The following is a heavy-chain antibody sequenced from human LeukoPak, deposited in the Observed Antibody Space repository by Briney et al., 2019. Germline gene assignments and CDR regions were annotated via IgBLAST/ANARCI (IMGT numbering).Heavy chain of an antibody. CDR1: GFTFSNFW. J-gene: IGHJ4*02. CDR3: ARDKIAGATNFDY. Sequence: GGSLRLSCAASGFTFSNFWISWVRQAPGKGLEWVANIKQDGSEKNYVDSVKGRFTISRDNAANSLHLQMSSLRVEDTAVYYCARDKIAGATNFDYWGQGTLVTVSS. D-gene: IGHD1-26*01. V-gene: IGHV3-7*01. CDR2: IKQDGSEK.